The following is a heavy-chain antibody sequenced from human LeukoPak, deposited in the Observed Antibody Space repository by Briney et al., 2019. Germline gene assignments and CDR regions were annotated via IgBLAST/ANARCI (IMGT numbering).Heavy chain of an antibody. Sequence: EASVKVSCKASGYTFTGYYMHWVRQAPGQGLEWMGWINPNSGGTNYAQKFQGRVTMTRDTSISTAYMELSRLRSDDTAVYYCARSYDSSGYDAFDIWGQGTMVTVSS. V-gene: IGHV1-2*02. CDR2: INPNSGGT. CDR3: ARSYDSSGYDAFDI. D-gene: IGHD3-22*01. J-gene: IGHJ3*02. CDR1: GYTFTGYY.